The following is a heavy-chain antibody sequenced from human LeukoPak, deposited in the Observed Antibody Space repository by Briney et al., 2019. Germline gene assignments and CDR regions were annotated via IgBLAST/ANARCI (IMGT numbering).Heavy chain of an antibody. J-gene: IGHJ5*02. V-gene: IGHV3-23*01. CDR1: GFTFSIFA. CDR2: IPDRGFST. D-gene: IGHD6-13*01. Sequence: PGGSLRLSCVASGFTFSIFAMTWVRQAPGKGLEWVSSIPDRGFSTYYADSVRGQFTISRDNAKKSLYLQMNSLRAEDTAVYYCARVQKGIAAAGTGGGWFEPWGQGTLVTVSA. CDR3: ARVQKGIAAAGTGGGWFEP.